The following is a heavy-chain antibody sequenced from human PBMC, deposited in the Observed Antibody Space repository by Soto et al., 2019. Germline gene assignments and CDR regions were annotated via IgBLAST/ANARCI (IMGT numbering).Heavy chain of an antibody. J-gene: IGHJ4*02. CDR2: IYNGGSI. CDR3: TRGPSGDKVDS. CDR1: GDSISNVHYF. Sequence: QVQLQQSGPGLVQPSQTLSLTCTVSGDSISNVHYFWSWIRQSPDKGLEWIGHIYNGGSIHNNPSLKSRLTISVDTSNNQFALDLSPVSAADTPVYYFTRGPSGDKVDSWGQGTLVTVSS. D-gene: IGHD7-27*01. V-gene: IGHV4-30-4*01.